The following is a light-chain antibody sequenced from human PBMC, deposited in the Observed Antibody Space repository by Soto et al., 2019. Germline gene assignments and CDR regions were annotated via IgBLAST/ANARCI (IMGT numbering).Light chain of an antibody. CDR3: QQYDNLPVT. V-gene: IGKV1-33*01. CDR1: QDISNY. J-gene: IGKJ3*01. CDR2: DAS. Sequence: DLPMTQSPSSLSASVGDRVTITCQASQDISNYLNWYQQKPGKAPKLLIYDASNLETGVPSRFSGSGSGTDFTFTISSLQPEDIATYYCQQYDNLPVTFGPGTKVDIK.